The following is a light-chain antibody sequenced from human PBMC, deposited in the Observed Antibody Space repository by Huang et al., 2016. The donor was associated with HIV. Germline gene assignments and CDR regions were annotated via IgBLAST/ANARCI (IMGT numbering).Light chain of an antibody. CDR2: ATS. Sequence: EIVMTQSPDTLSVSPGERATLSCRASQSVRDKLAWYQPKPGQAPRLLLHATSTRAAGGPARFSGSGSGTEFTLTISSLQSEDCGVYYCQQYESWPPLTFGGGTKVEIK. V-gene: IGKV3-15*01. CDR3: QQYESWPPLT. CDR1: QSVRDK. J-gene: IGKJ4*01.